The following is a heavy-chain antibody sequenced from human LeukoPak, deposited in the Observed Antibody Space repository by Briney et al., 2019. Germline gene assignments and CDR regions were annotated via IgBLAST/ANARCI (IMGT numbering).Heavy chain of an antibody. CDR1: GGSVTSGSYY. D-gene: IGHD2-15*01. CDR3: ARGAALAIDY. V-gene: IGHV4-61*02. Sequence: SETLSLTCSVSGGSVTSGSYYWSWIRQPAGKGLEWIGRISTSGSTNYNPSLKSRVTMSLDTSKNQFSLKLDSLTAADTAVYYCARGAALAIDYWGQGALVTVSS. CDR2: ISTSGST. J-gene: IGHJ4*02.